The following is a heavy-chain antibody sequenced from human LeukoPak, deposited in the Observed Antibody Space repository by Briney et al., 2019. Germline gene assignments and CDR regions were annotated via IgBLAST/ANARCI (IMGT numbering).Heavy chain of an antibody. J-gene: IGHJ6*02. Sequence: PGGSLRLSCAASGFTFSSYEMNWVRQAPGKGLDWVSYISSSGSTMYYADSVKGRFTISRDNAKNSLCLQMISLRAEDTAVYYCVRVEQQLISWDYCYGMDGWGQGTTVTVSS. CDR1: GFTFSSYE. V-gene: IGHV3-48*03. CDR2: ISSSGSTM. D-gene: IGHD6-13*01. CDR3: VRVEQQLISWDYCYGMDG.